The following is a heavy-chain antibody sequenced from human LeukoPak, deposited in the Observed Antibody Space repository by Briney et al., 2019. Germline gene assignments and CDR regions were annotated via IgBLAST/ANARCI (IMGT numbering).Heavy chain of an antibody. V-gene: IGHV3-23*01. CDR3: AKAPDYDFWSGYPYYFDY. CDR2: ISGSGGST. CDR1: GFTFSSYA. Sequence: GGSLRLSCAASGFTFSSYAMSWVRQAPGKGLEWVSAISGSGGSTYYADPVKGRFTISRDNSKNTLYLQMNSLRAEDTAVYYCAKAPDYDFWSGYPYYFDYWGQGTPGHRLL. D-gene: IGHD3-3*01. J-gene: IGHJ4*02.